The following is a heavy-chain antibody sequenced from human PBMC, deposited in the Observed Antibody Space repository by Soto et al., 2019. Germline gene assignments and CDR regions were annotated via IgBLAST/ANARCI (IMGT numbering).Heavy chain of an antibody. J-gene: IGHJ4*02. CDR3: ARGYSSSWYCDY. V-gene: IGHV1-3*05. Sequence: QVQLVQSGAEEKKPGASVKVSCKASGYTFTSYAMHWVRQAPGQRLEWMGWINAGNGNTKYSQKFQGRVTITRDTSASTAYMELSSLRSDDTAVYYCARGYSSSWYCDYWGQGTLVTVSS. CDR2: INAGNGNT. D-gene: IGHD6-13*01. CDR1: GYTFTSYA.